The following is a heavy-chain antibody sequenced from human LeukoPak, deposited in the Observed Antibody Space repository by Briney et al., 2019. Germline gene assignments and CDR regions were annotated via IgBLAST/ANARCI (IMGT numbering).Heavy chain of an antibody. CDR3: VRPRYCSSTSCYPQGGWFDP. Sequence: PSETLSLTCTVSGGSISSSSHYWGWIRQPPGKGMEWIGSIYYSGSTYYNPSLKSRVTISVDTSKNQFSLKLSSVTAADTAVYYCVRPRYCSSTSCYPQGGWFDPWGQGTLVTVSS. CDR1: GGSISSSSHY. V-gene: IGHV4-39*01. D-gene: IGHD2-2*01. J-gene: IGHJ5*02. CDR2: IYYSGST.